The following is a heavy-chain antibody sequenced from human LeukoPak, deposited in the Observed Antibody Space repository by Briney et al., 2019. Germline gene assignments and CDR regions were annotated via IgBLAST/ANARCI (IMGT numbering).Heavy chain of an antibody. Sequence: GGSLRLSCAASGFIVSSDYMSWDRQGPGKGLEWVSVIYSGGKTYYADSVKGRFTISRDDSKNTLYLQMNSLTSEDTAVYYCARESSSGYYLPYWGQGTLVTVSS. CDR2: IYSGGKT. J-gene: IGHJ4*02. CDR3: ARESSSGYYLPY. V-gene: IGHV3-66*02. CDR1: GFIVSSDY. D-gene: IGHD3-22*01.